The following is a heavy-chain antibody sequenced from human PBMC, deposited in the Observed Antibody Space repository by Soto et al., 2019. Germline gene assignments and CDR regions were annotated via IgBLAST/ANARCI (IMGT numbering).Heavy chain of an antibody. V-gene: IGHV4-59*01. Sequence: SETLSLTCTVSGGSISTYYWSWIRQPPGKGLEWIGYIYYSGTANYNPSLKSRVTISVDTSKNQFSLKLSSVTAADTAVYYCARSYGDYLNFDYWGQGSLVTVSS. CDR1: GGSISTYY. CDR3: ARSYGDYLNFDY. CDR2: IYYSGTA. J-gene: IGHJ4*02. D-gene: IGHD4-17*01.